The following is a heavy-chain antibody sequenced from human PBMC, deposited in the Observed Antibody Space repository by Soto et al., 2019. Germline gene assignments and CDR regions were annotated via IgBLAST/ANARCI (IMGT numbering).Heavy chain of an antibody. CDR3: ARDLYCSGGSCYPQAVDY. Sequence: GASVKVSCKASGYTFTSYAMHWVRQAPGQRLEWMGWINAGNGNTKYSQKFQGRVTITRDTSASTAYMELSSLRSEDTAVYYCARDLYCSGGSCYPQAVDYWGQGTLVTVSS. V-gene: IGHV1-3*01. D-gene: IGHD2-15*01. J-gene: IGHJ4*02. CDR1: GYTFTSYA. CDR2: INAGNGNT.